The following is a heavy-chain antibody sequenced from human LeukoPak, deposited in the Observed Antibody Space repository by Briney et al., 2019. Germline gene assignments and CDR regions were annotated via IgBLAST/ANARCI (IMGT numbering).Heavy chain of an antibody. Sequence: GGSLRLSCAASGFTFSSYGMSWVRQAPGKGLEWVSAISGSGDCTYYADSVKGRFTISRDNSKNTLFLQMNSLRAEDTAVYYCAKGGVVPAAIPLDFDYWGQGTLVTVSS. V-gene: IGHV3-23*01. CDR1: GFTFSSYG. CDR3: AKGGVVPAAIPLDFDY. D-gene: IGHD2-2*01. J-gene: IGHJ4*02. CDR2: ISGSGDCT.